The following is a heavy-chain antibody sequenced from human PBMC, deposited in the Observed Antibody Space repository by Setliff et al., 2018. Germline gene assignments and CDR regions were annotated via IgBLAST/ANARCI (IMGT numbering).Heavy chain of an antibody. D-gene: IGHD6-13*01. CDR2: ISSRSSNI. J-gene: IGHJ4*02. V-gene: IGHV3-21*01. CDR3: AKRGDSSSWLEY. Sequence: GGSLRLSCAASGFTFSSYAMHWVRQAPGKGLEWVSSISSRSSNIYYADSVKGRFTISRDDSKKTLYLQMNSLRAEDTAVYYCAKRGDSSSWLEYWGQGTLVTVS. CDR1: GFTFSSYA.